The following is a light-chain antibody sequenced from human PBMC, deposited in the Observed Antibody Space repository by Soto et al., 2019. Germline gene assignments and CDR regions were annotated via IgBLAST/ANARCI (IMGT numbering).Light chain of an antibody. CDR2: DAS. CDR3: QQYGPSLIT. V-gene: IGKV3D-15*01. Sequence: EIVITQSPATLSVSRVERATLSFMASQSVSSNLAWYQQKPGQAPRLLIYDASNRATGIPARFSGSGSGTDFTLTISRLEPEDFALYYCQQYGPSLITCGQGTRREIK. J-gene: IGKJ5*01. CDR1: QSVSSN.